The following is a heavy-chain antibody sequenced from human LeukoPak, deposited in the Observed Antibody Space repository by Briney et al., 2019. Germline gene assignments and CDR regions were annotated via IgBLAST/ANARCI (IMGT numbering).Heavy chain of an antibody. CDR3: ASKYPFGYNWNDVFALLH. D-gene: IGHD1-20*01. CDR2: IRYDGSNK. J-gene: IGHJ4*02. CDR1: GVTFSSYG. Sequence: GGSLRLSCAASGVTFSSYGMHWVRQAPGKGLEWVAFIRYDGSNKYYADSVKGRFTISRDNSKNTLYLQMNSLRAEDTAVYYCASKYPFGYNWNDVFALLHWGQGTLVTVSS. V-gene: IGHV3-30*02.